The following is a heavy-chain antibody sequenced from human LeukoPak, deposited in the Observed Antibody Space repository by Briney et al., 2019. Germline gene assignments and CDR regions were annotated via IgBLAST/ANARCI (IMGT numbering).Heavy chain of an antibody. CDR1: GFIFSSYA. V-gene: IGHV3-23*01. CDR2: ITGSGGPT. J-gene: IGHJ3*02. Sequence: PGRSLRLSCAASGFIFSSYAMTWVRQAPGKGLEGVSIITGSGGPTYYADSVKGRFAISRDNSKNTLYLQMNSLRAEDTAMYCCARDRFTNDAFDIWGQGTMVTVSS. CDR3: ARDRFTNDAFDI. D-gene: IGHD2-8*01.